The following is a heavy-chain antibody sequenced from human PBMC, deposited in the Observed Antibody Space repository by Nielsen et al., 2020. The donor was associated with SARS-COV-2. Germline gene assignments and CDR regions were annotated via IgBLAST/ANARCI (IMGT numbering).Heavy chain of an antibody. CDR3: ARDLSYYESSGPIDY. D-gene: IGHD3-22*01. CDR2: IFYRGNT. CDR1: GGSISTGSHY. J-gene: IGHJ4*02. V-gene: IGHV4-61*01. Sequence: SETLSLTCIVSGGSISTGSHYWSWIRQPPGKGLEWIGYIFYRGNTNYNPSLKSRVTISVDRSNNQFSLKLSSVTAADTAVYYCARDLSYYESSGPIDYWGQGSLVTVSS.